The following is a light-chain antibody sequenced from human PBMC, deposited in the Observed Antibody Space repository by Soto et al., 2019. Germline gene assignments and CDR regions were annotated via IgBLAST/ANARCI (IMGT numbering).Light chain of an antibody. Sequence: EIVLTQSPGTLSLSPGERATLSCRTSQTISSRYLAWYQQKPGQAPRLLIYAASSRATGIPDRFSGSGSGTDFTLTISRLEPEDFAVYYCHQYGSSQTFGQGTKVDIK. J-gene: IGKJ1*01. CDR2: AAS. CDR1: QTISSRY. V-gene: IGKV3-20*01. CDR3: HQYGSSQT.